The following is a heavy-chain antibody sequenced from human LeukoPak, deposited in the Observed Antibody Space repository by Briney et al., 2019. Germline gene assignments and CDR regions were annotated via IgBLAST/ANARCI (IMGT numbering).Heavy chain of an antibody. Sequence: ASVKVSCKASGYTFTSYYMHWVRQAPGQGLEWMGIINPSGGSTSYAQKFQGRVTVTRDTSTSAVYMELSSLRSEDTAVYYCAREAPDYYDSSGPHLDYWGQGTLVTVSS. D-gene: IGHD3-22*01. CDR2: INPSGGST. V-gene: IGHV1-46*01. CDR1: GYTFTSYY. CDR3: AREAPDYYDSSGPHLDY. J-gene: IGHJ4*02.